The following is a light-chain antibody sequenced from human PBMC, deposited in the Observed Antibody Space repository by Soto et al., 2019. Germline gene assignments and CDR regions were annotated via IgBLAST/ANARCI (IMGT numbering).Light chain of an antibody. V-gene: IGKV3-20*01. CDR2: GAS. CDR3: QPYGS. CDR1: QSVSSSY. Sequence: EIVLTQSPGTLSFSPGERATLSCRASQSVSSSYLDWYQQKPGQAPRLLIYGASSMATGIPDRFSGSGSGTDFTLTISRLEPEDFAVYYCQPYGSFGQGTKVEIK. J-gene: IGKJ1*01.